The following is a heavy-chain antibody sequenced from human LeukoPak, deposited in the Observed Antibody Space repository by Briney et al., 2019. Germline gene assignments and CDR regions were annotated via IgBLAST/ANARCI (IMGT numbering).Heavy chain of an antibody. CDR2: IYYSGST. D-gene: IGHD6-19*01. CDR1: GGSVSSGSYY. Sequence: SETLSLTCTVSGGSVSSGSYYWSWIRQPPGKGLEWIGYIYYSGSTNHNPSLKSRVTISVDTSKNQFSLKLSSVTAADTAVYYCASIAVAGVIPYYYGMDVWGQGTTVTVSS. V-gene: IGHV4-61*01. J-gene: IGHJ6*02. CDR3: ASIAVAGVIPYYYGMDV.